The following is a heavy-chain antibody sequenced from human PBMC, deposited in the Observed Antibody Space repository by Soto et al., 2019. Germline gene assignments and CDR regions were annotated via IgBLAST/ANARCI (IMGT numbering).Heavy chain of an antibody. D-gene: IGHD6-25*01. Sequence: SETLSLTCSVSGDSIRGYHFYWAWIPQAPGKGLEWIGSAYFSGGNTYYNPSLKSRVSIFVDTSKNEFSLILTYLTAADTAVYFCAYGSSSAWIDFWGQGTLVTVSS. J-gene: IGHJ4*02. CDR3: AYGSSSAWIDF. V-gene: IGHV4-39*01. CDR2: AYFSGGNT. CDR1: GDSIRGYHFY.